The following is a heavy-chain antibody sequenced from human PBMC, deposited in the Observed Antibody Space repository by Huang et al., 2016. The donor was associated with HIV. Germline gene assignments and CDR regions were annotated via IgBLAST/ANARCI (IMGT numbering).Heavy chain of an antibody. J-gene: IGHJ4*02. CDR1: GGSISSSSYY. V-gene: IGHV4-39*01. D-gene: IGHD6-19*01. CDR2: IYYSGRA. CDR3: ARSSSWSFDH. Sequence: QLQLQESGPGLLKPSETLSLTCTVSGGSISSSSYYWGWIRQPPGKGLEWIANIYYSGRAYYNPSLNSRVTIFVDTSKNQFSLKRDSVAATDTAVYYCARSSSWSFDHWGQGMLVTVSS.